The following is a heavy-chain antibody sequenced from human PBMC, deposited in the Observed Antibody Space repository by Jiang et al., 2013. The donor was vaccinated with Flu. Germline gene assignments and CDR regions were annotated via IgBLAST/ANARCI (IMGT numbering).Heavy chain of an antibody. CDR3: ARDGPGGYLDQ. Sequence: VQLVESGGGLVQPGGSLRLSCAASGFTFSSYWLSWVRQAPGKELEWVANIKQDGSKKDYVDSVKGRFTISRDNAKNSLYLQMNSLRAEDTAVFYCARDGPGGYLDQWGQGTLVTVSS. J-gene: IGHJ4*02. CDR1: GFTFSSYW. V-gene: IGHV3-7*01. CDR2: IKQDGSKK. D-gene: IGHD1-26*01.